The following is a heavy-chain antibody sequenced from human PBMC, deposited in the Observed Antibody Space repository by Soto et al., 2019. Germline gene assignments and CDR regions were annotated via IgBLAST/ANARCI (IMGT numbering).Heavy chain of an antibody. CDR2: IGSSGSII. V-gene: IGHV3-11*01. CDR3: ARDAGIRGLPGVAP. J-gene: IGHJ5*02. D-gene: IGHD2-15*01. CDR1: GFTFSDYY. Sequence: QVQLVESGGGLVKPGGSLRLSCAASGFTFSDYYMNWIRQAPGKGLEWVSYIGSSGSIIYYADSGKGRFTISRDNAKNSLYLQMNTLRADDTAVYYCARDAGIRGLPGVAPWGQGTLVTVSS.